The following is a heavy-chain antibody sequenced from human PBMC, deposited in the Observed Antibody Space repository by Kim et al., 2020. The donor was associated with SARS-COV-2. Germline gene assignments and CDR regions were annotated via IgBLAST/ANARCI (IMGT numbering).Heavy chain of an antibody. D-gene: IGHD6-13*01. CDR1: GYTFTGYY. CDR2: INPNSGGT. CDR3: ARPDSSSWYDNNWFDP. J-gene: IGHJ5*02. V-gene: IGHV1-2*02. Sequence: ASVKVSCKASGYTFTGYYMHWVRQAPGQGLEWMGWINPNSGGTNYAQKFQGRVTMTRDTSISTAYMELSRLRSDDTAVYYCARPDSSSWYDNNWFDPWGQGTLVTVSS.